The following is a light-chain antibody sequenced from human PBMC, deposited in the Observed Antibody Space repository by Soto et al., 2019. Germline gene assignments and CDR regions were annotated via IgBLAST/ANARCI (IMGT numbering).Light chain of an antibody. Sequence: AIQMTQSPSSLSASVGDRVTITCRASRDIGNDLGWYQQKPGKAPKHLIFAASNLQSGVLSRFSGGGSGTDFTLTISSLQADDFATYYCLQHFNFSWTFGQGTKV. J-gene: IGKJ1*01. V-gene: IGKV1-6*01. CDR3: LQHFNFSWT. CDR2: AAS. CDR1: RDIGND.